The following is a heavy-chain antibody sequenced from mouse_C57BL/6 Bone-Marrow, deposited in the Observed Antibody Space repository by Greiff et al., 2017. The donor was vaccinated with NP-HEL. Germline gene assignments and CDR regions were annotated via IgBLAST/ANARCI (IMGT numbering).Heavy chain of an antibody. J-gene: IGHJ1*03. Sequence: VQLQESGPELVKPGASVKISCKASGYAFSSSWMNWVKQRPGKGLEWIGRIYPGDGDTNYNGKFKGKATLTADKSSSTAYMQLSSLTSEDSAVYFCARYGYYWDFDVWGTGTTVTVSS. CDR1: GYAFSSSW. V-gene: IGHV1-82*01. CDR2: IYPGDGDT. D-gene: IGHD2-2*01. CDR3: ARYGYYWDFDV.